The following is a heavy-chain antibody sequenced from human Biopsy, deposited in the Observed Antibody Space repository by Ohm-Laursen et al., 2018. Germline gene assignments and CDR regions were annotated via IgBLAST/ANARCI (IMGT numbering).Heavy chain of an antibody. CDR2: VVWDDYK. CDR1: GFSLSARGMC. J-gene: IGHJ6*02. D-gene: IGHD6-13*01. Sequence: TQTLTLTCSFSGFSLSARGMCVGWLRQAPGKALEWLARVVWDDYKDYSASLQTKLSISKDTSNDQEVLTVNNVDPADTATYYCARTPILIVSAGLVYRHRRHLQGMDVWGQGIAVTVS. V-gene: IGHV2-70*11. CDR3: ARTPILIVSAGLVYRHRRHLQGMDV.